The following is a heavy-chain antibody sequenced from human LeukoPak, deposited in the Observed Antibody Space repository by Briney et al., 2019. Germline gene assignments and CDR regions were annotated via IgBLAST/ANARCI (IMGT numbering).Heavy chain of an antibody. CDR2: ISAYNGNT. V-gene: IGHV1-18*01. J-gene: IGHJ3*02. CDR3: ARGGPAPHRITLIVVASSTDAFDI. CDR1: GYTFTSYG. Sequence: ASVRVSCKASGYTFTSYGISWVRQAPGQGLEWMGWISAYNGNTNYAQKLQGRVTMTTDTSTSTAYMELRSLRSDDTAVYYCARGGPAPHRITLIVVASSTDAFDIWGQGTMVTVSS. D-gene: IGHD3-22*01.